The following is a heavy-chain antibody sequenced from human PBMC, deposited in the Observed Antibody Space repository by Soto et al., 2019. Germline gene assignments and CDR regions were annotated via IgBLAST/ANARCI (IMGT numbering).Heavy chain of an antibody. J-gene: IGHJ6*02. CDR1: GGTFSSYA. V-gene: IGHV1-69*13. CDR2: IIPIFGTA. CDR3: ASLGYCSSTSCYTGYYYYGMDV. Sequence: SVKVSCKASGGTFSSYAISWVRQAPGQGLEWMGGIIPIFGTANYAQKFQGRVTITADESTSTAYMELSSLRSEDTAVYYCASLGYCSSTSCYTGYYYYGMDVWGQGTTVTVSS. D-gene: IGHD2-2*02.